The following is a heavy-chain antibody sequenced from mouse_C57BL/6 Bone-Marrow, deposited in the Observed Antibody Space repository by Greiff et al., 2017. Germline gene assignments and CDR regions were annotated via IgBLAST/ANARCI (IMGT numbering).Heavy chain of an antibody. D-gene: IGHD1-1*01. Sequence: EVKLVESGGGLVQPGGSLKLSCAASGFTFSDYGMAWVRQAPRKGPEWVAFISNLAYSIYYADTVTGRFTISRENAKNTLYLEMSSLRSEDTAMYYCARSFITTVVDWYFDVWGTGTTVTVSS. CDR1: GFTFSDYG. J-gene: IGHJ1*03. CDR2: ISNLAYSI. CDR3: ARSFITTVVDWYFDV. V-gene: IGHV5-15*04.